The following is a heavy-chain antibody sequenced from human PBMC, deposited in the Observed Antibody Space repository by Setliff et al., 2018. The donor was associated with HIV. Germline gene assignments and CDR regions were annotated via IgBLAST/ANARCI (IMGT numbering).Heavy chain of an antibody. Sequence: EASVKVSCKASGYTFDSYAVSWVRQAPGQGLEWMGGIIPMFVTANYAQKFQGRLTMTEDTSTDTAYMELSSLRSDDTAMYYCATDPGYSSTWYSESFQHWGQGTVVTVSS. CDR3: ATDPGYSSTWYSESFQH. CDR2: IIPMFVTA. D-gene: IGHD6-13*01. CDR1: GYTFDSYA. J-gene: IGHJ1*01. V-gene: IGHV1-69*06.